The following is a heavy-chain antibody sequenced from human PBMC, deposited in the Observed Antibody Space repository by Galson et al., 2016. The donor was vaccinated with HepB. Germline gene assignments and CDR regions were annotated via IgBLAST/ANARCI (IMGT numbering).Heavy chain of an antibody. CDR2: ISTRRTK. D-gene: IGHD1-1*01. V-gene: IGHV3-23*01. Sequence: SLRLSCAASGFAFSNFGLNWVRQAPGKGLEWVASISTRRTKIYSDSVQGRFTISRDNSNNTLYLQMNGLRAEDTAVYYCAKERLVRRIFDHWGQGTLLTVSS. J-gene: IGHJ4*02. CDR1: GFAFSNFG. CDR3: AKERLVRRIFDH.